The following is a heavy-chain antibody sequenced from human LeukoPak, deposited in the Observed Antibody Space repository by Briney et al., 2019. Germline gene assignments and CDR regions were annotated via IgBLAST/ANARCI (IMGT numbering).Heavy chain of an antibody. D-gene: IGHD3-22*01. J-gene: IGHJ5*02. CDR3: ARADSGGDSSGYKWFDP. Sequence: GASVKVSCKASGYTFTSYAMNWVRQAPGQGLEWMGWINTNTGNPTYAQGFTGRFVFSLDTSVSTAYLQISSLRSEDTAVYYCARADSGGDSSGYKWFDPWGQGTLVTVSS. CDR1: GYTFTSYA. CDR2: INTNTGNP. V-gene: IGHV7-4-1*02.